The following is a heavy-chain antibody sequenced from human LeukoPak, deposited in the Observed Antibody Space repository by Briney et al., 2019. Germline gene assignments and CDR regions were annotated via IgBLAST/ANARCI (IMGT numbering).Heavy chain of an antibody. CDR2: IKQDGSEE. V-gene: IGHV3-7*01. CDR3: ARGSSAAARLSHDY. D-gene: IGHD5-18*01. Sequence: PGGSLRLSSAASGFTFSSYWMSWVRRAAGNGLEWVANIKQDGSEENFVDSVKGRFTISRDNAKKSLYLQMNSLRAEDTAVYYCARGSSAAARLSHDYSGQGTLVTVSS. J-gene: IGHJ4*02. CDR1: GFTFSSYW.